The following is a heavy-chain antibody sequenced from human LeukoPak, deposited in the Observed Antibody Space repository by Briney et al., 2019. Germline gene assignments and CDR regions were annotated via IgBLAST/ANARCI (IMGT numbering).Heavy chain of an antibody. CDR1: GYSISSGYY. V-gene: IGHV3-20*04. D-gene: IGHD3-22*01. Sequence: PSETLSLTCTVSGYSISSGYYWGWIRQPAGKGLEWVSGINWNGGSTGYADSVRGRFTSSRDNAKNSLYLQMNSLRAEDTALYYCARVRSPYYHDTTGQYGDYYLDYWGQGILVTVSS. CDR3: ARVRSPYYHDTTGQYGDYYLDY. J-gene: IGHJ4*02. CDR2: INWNGGST.